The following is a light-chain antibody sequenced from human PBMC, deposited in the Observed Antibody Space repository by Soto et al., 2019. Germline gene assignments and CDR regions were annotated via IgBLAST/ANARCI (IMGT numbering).Light chain of an antibody. CDR1: QSVTSSY. V-gene: IGKV3-15*01. Sequence: EIVMTQSPATLSVSPGERATLSCRASQSVTSSYLAWYQQKPGQAPRLLIYGVSTRATGVPARFSGSGSGTEFALTISSLQSEDSAVYYCQQYNSWPPVSTFGQGTNLEIK. J-gene: IGKJ2*02. CDR3: QQYNSWPPVST. CDR2: GVS.